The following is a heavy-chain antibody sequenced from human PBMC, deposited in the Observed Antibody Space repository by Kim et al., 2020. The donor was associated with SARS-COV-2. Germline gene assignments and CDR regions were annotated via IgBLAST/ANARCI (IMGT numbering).Heavy chain of an antibody. D-gene: IGHD3-10*01. CDR1: GGSFSGYY. CDR2: INHSGST. CDR3: ARGHLNTIVRGVVKGWFDP. Sequence: SETLSLTCAVYGGSFSGYYWSWIRQPPGKGLEWIGEINHSGSTNYNPSLKSRVTISVDTSKNQFSLKLSSVTAADTAVYYCARGHLNTIVRGVVKGWFDPWGQGTLVTVSS. J-gene: IGHJ5*02. V-gene: IGHV4-34*01.